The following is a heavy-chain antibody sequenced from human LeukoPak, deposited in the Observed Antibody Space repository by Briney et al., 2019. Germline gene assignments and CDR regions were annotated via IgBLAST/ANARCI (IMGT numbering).Heavy chain of an antibody. CDR1: GFTFSSYG. V-gene: IGHV3-30*02. CDR2: IRYDGSDK. D-gene: IGHD2-2*01. Sequence: GGSLRLSCAASGFTFSSYGMHWVRQAPRQGMEGVAFIRYDGSDKYYADSVKGRFTISRDNSKNTLYLQMNSLRAEDTAVYYCAKGEDIVVVPAAMLKWFDPWGQGTLVTVSS. CDR3: AKGEDIVVVPAAMLKWFDP. J-gene: IGHJ5*02.